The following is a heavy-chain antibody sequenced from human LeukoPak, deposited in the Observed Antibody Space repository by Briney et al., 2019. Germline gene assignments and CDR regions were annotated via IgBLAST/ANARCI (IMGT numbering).Heavy chain of an antibody. J-gene: IGHJ4*02. CDR3: ARGGVDFDF. CDR2: IKHDGST. Sequence: SETLSLTCAVYGGSFSGDFWSWLRQSPGKGLEWIGEIKHDGSTTYNPSLESRVTMSLDTSTNQISLKLSSVTAADTAVYYCARGGVDFDFWGQGTLVTVSS. V-gene: IGHV4-34*01. CDR1: GGSFSGDF. D-gene: IGHD5-12*01.